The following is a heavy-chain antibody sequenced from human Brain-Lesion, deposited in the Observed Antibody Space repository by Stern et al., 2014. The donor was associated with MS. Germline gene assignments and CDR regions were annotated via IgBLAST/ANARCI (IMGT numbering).Heavy chain of an antibody. D-gene: IGHD1-26*01. Sequence: QVQLVQSGAEVKKPGASVKVSCKVSGYTLTELSMHWVRQAPTKGLEWMGGFYPEDGETIYAQKFQGRVTMTEDTSTDTAYMELSSLRSEDTAVYYCATLSPGAGGNYYRHFDYWGQGTLVTVSS. CDR2: FYPEDGET. CDR3: ATLSPGAGGNYYRHFDY. V-gene: IGHV1-24*01. J-gene: IGHJ4*02. CDR1: GYTLTELS.